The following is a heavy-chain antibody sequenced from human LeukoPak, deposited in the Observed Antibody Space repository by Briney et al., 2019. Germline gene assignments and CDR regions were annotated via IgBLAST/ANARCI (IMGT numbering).Heavy chain of an antibody. Sequence: PGASVKVSCKTSGDTFSRYGFNWVRQAPGQGLEWMGGIIPIFGTVDYAQKFQGRVTMTEDRSTDTAYMELRSLRYEDAAVYYCVTGGVVGTTYSLYTWFDPWGQGTLVIVSS. CDR2: IIPIFGTV. V-gene: IGHV1-69*06. J-gene: IGHJ5*02. CDR3: VTGGVVGTTYSLYTWFDP. CDR1: GDTFSRYG. D-gene: IGHD1-14*01.